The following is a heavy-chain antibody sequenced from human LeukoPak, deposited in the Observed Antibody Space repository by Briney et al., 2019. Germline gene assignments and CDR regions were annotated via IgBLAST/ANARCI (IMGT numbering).Heavy chain of an antibody. V-gene: IGHV1-2*06. CDR2: INPNSGGT. D-gene: IGHD3-22*01. CDR1: GYTFTGYY. J-gene: IGHJ4*02. Sequence: ASVKVSCKASGYTFTGYYMHWVRQAPGQGLEWMGRINPNSGGTNYAQKFQGRVTMTRDTSISTAYMELSRLRSDDTAVYYCATLHRDYYDSSGFWGQGTPVTVSS. CDR3: ATLHRDYYDSSGF.